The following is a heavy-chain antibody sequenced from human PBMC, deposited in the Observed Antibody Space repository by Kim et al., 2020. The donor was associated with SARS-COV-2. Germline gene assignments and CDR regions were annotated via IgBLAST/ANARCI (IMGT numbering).Heavy chain of an antibody. D-gene: IGHD2-15*01. Sequence: TYYADSVKGRFTISRDNSKNTLYLQMNSLRAEDTAVYYCAKTVVIESLDYWGQGTLVTVSS. J-gene: IGHJ4*02. CDR3: AKTVVIESLDY. V-gene: IGHV3-23*01. CDR2: T.